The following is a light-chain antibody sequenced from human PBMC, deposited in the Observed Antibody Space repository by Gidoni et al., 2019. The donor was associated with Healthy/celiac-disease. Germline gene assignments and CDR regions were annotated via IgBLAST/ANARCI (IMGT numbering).Light chain of an antibody. Sequence: DIQMTQSPSSPSASVGDSVTITCRASQSISSYLNWYQQKPGKAPKLLIYAASSLQSGVPSRFSGSGSGTDFTLTISSLQPEDFATYYCQQSYSTLTWTFGQGTKVEIK. CDR1: QSISSY. V-gene: IGKV1-39*01. J-gene: IGKJ1*01. CDR2: AAS. CDR3: QQSYSTLTWT.